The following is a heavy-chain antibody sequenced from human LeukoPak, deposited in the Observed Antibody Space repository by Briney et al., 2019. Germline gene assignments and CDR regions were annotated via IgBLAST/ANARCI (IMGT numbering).Heavy chain of an antibody. J-gene: IGHJ4*02. CDR2: MSYNGDT. CDR3: ARQAGVAGLDY. CDR1: GGSIIGYF. V-gene: IGHV4-59*08. D-gene: IGHD2-21*01. Sequence: PSETLSLTCTVSGGSIIGYFWSWIRQPRGKGLEWIGCMSYNGDTNYSPSLKSRVTISLDTSKNQVSLKLSSVTAADTAVYYCARQAGVAGLDYCGQGTLVTGSS.